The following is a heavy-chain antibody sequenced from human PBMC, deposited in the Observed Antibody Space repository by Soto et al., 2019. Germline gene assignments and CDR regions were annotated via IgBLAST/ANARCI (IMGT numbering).Heavy chain of an antibody. Sequence: GGSLRLSCAASGFTFSNSWMHWVRQTPGKGLVWVSRINTDGSYINYVDSVKGRFTVSRDNAKSTLYLQMNSLRAGDSAVYYCASSVLWPLDWNYWGQGTQVTVSS. CDR2: INTDGSYI. V-gene: IGHV3-74*01. J-gene: IGHJ4*02. CDR1: GFTFSNSW. D-gene: IGHD3-10*01. CDR3: ASSVLWPLDWNY.